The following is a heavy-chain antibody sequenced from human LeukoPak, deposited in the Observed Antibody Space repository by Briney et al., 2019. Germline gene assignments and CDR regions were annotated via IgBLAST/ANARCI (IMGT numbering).Heavy chain of an antibody. CDR2: NYYSEST. V-gene: IGHV4-31*03. D-gene: IGHD6-13*01. CDR3: ARQKYSSTDNWFDP. J-gene: IGHJ5*02. Sequence: SQTLSLTCTVSGVSISSGVYYWSWIRQHPGKGLEGVGYNYYSESTYYNPSLKSRVTISVDTSKNQFSLKLSSVTAADTAVYYCARQKYSSTDNWFDPWGQGTLVTVSS. CDR1: GVSISSGVYY.